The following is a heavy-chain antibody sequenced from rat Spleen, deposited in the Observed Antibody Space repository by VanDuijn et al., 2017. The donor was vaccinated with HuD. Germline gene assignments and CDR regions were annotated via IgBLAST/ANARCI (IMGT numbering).Heavy chain of an antibody. CDR3: TREGTIAALAY. Sequence: EVQLVESGGGLVQPGRSLKLSCVTSGFKFNNYWVTWIRQAPGKGLEWVASITNTGGSTYYPDSVKGRFTVSRDNEKSTLYLQMNSLRSEDTATYYCTREGTIAALAYWGQGVMVTVSS. J-gene: IGHJ2*01. V-gene: IGHV5-31*01. D-gene: IGHD1-2*01. CDR1: GFKFNNYW. CDR2: ITNTGGST.